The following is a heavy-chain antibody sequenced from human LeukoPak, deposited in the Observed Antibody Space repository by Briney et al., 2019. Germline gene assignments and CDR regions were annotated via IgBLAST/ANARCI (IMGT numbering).Heavy chain of an antibody. CDR1: GGTFSSYA. J-gene: IGHJ4*02. Sequence: ASVKVSCKASGGTFSSYAISWVRQAPGQGLEWMGGIIPNFGTANYAQKFQGRVTITADECTSTAYIELSSLRSEDTAVYYCARDLLDCSGGSSYFAYWGQGTLVTVSS. CDR2: IIPNFGTA. D-gene: IGHD2-15*01. V-gene: IGHV1-69*13. CDR3: ARDLLDCSGGSSYFAY.